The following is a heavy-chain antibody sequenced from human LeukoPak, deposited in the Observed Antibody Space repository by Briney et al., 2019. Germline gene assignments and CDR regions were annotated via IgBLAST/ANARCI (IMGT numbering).Heavy chain of an antibody. CDR3: ARVWQLGNWFDP. Sequence: GGSLRLSCAASGFTFSSYAMSWVRQAPGKGLEWISVIYSGGSTYYADSVKGRFTISRDNSKNTLYLQMNSLRAEDTAVYYCARVWQLGNWFDPWGQGTLVTVSS. D-gene: IGHD6-13*01. V-gene: IGHV3-53*01. CDR1: GFTFSSYA. CDR2: IYSGGST. J-gene: IGHJ5*02.